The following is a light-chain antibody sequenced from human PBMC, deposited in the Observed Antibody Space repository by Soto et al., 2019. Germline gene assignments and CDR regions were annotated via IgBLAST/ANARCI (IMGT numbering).Light chain of an antibody. V-gene: IGKV3-11*01. CDR2: DAS. Sequence: EIVLAQSPATLSLCPGERATLSCRASQSVSSYLAWYQQKPGPAPRLLIYDASNRATGIPARFSGSGSGTDFSLTISSLEPEDFAVYYCQQRSNWPLITFGQGTRLEI. J-gene: IGKJ5*01. CDR3: QQRSNWPLIT. CDR1: QSVSSY.